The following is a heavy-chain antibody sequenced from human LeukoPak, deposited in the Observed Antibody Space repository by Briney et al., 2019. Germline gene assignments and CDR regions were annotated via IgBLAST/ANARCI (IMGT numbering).Heavy chain of an antibody. J-gene: IGHJ6*03. CDR1: GFTFSSYW. CDR3: AREVEEVPAAMGVYYYYYMDV. Sequence: GGSLRLSCAASGFTFSSYWMHWVPQAPGKGLVWVSRIIGTGRRANYAESVKGRFTISRDNAKNTLYLQMNSLRAEDTAVYYCAREVEEVPAAMGVYYYYYMDVWGKGTSVTVSS. D-gene: IGHD2-2*01. V-gene: IGHV3-74*01. CDR2: IIGTGRRA.